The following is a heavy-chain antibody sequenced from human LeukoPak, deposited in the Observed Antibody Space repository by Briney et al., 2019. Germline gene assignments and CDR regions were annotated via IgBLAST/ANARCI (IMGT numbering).Heavy chain of an antibody. CDR2: IWYDGSNK. CDR1: GFTFSHNG. CDR3: AKGESITSAWFDS. J-gene: IGHJ5*01. D-gene: IGHD5-24*01. V-gene: IGHV3-30*02. Sequence: GGSLRLSCAASGFTFSHNGMHWVRQAPGKGLEWVAVIWYDGSNKYYADSVKGRFTISRDNSKNTLYLQINSLRGEDTAVYYCAKGESITSAWFDSWGQGTLVTVSS.